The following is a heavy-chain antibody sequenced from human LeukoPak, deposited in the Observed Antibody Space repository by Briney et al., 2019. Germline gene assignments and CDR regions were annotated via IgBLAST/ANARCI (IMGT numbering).Heavy chain of an antibody. CDR3: AKDSAAVGDPTTD. CDR1: GFTFSSYT. Sequence: PGGSLRLSCAASGFTFSSYTMSWVRQAPGKGKEWVSLISGSGGITYYADSVKGRFTISRDNSKNTLYLQMDSLRAEDTAVYYCAKDSAAVGDPTTDWGQGTLVTVSS. D-gene: IGHD6-13*01. CDR2: ISGSGGIT. J-gene: IGHJ4*02. V-gene: IGHV3-23*01.